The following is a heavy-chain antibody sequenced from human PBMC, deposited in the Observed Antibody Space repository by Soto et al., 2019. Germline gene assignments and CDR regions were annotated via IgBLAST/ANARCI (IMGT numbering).Heavy chain of an antibody. D-gene: IGHD3-9*01. J-gene: IGHJ4*02. CDR2: IYYSGST. V-gene: IGHV4-31*03. Sequence: QVQLQESGPGLVKPSQTLSLTCTVSGGSISSGGYYWSWIRQHPGKGLEWIGYIYYSGSTYYNPSITRRVTIXXHXSXXQFSLQRSSVTAADTAVYYCARSPLYDITAGCFDSWGQGTLVTVSS. CDR3: ARSPLYDITAGCFDS. CDR1: GGSISSGGYY.